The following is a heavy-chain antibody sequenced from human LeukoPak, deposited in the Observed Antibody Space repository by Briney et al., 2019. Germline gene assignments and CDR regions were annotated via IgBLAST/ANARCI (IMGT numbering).Heavy chain of an antibody. Sequence: GGSLRLSCAASGFTFSSYGMHWVRQAPGKGLEWVAVISHDGSITYYVDSVKGRFTISRDNSKNTLYLQMRSLRAEDTAVYYCAKLARPYCSGDCLQIDYWGQGTLVPVSS. V-gene: IGHV3-30*18. CDR2: ISHDGSIT. J-gene: IGHJ4*02. CDR3: AKLARPYCSGDCLQIDY. CDR1: GFTFSSYG. D-gene: IGHD2-21*02.